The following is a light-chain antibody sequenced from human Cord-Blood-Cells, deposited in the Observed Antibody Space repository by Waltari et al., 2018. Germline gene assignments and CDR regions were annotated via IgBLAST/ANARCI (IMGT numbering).Light chain of an antibody. V-gene: IGKV3-20*01. CDR1: QSVSSSY. CDR3: QQYGSSPPIT. J-gene: IGKJ5*01. CDR2: GAS. Sequence: IVFTQSPGTVSLSPGERATLSCRASQSVSSSYLAWYQQKPGQAPRLLIYGASSRATGIPDRFSGSGSGTDFTLTISRLEPEDFAVYYCQQYGSSPPITFGQGTQLEIK.